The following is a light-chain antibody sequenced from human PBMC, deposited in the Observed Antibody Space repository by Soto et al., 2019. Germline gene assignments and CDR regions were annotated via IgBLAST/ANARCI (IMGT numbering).Light chain of an antibody. J-gene: IGLJ1*01. CDR1: SSDVGGYNY. V-gene: IGLV2-8*01. CDR2: EVS. CDR3: SSYAGSNNLGV. Sequence: QSALAQPPSASGSPGQSVTISCTGTSSDVGGYNYVSWYRQHPGKAPKLMIYEVSKRPSGVPDRLSGSKSGNTASLTVSGLQAEDEADYYCSSYAGSNNLGVFGTGTKVTVL.